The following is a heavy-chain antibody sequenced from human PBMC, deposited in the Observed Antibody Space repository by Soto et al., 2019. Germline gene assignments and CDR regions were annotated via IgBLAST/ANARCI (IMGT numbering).Heavy chain of an antibody. CDR1: GYTLTELS. CDR3: ATPRFITMVRGGLRYYYAF. CDR2: FDPEDGET. D-gene: IGHD3-10*01. J-gene: IGHJ4*02. Sequence: ASVKVSCKVSGYTLTELSMHWVRQAPGKGLEWMGGFDPEDGETIYAQKFQGRVTMTEDTSTDTAYMELSSLRSEDTAVYYCATPRFITMVRGGLRYYYAFRGQGTLVLVSS. V-gene: IGHV1-24*01.